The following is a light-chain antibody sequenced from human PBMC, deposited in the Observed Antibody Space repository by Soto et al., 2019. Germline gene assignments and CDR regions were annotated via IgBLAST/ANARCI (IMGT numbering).Light chain of an antibody. CDR2: DAS. CDR3: QQYNNWPPIT. CDR1: QSVRSK. V-gene: IGKV3-15*01. J-gene: IGKJ5*01. Sequence: EIVMTQSPGTLSVSPGERATLSCRASQSVRSKLAWYQQKPGQAPRLLIYDASTRATGIPARFSGSGSGTEFTLTISSLQSEYFAVYYCQQYNNWPPITFDQATRLAIK.